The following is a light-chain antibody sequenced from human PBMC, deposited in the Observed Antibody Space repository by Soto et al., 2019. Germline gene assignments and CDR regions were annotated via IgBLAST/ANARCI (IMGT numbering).Light chain of an antibody. J-gene: IGLJ1*01. CDR1: SSDVGGYNY. Sequence: QSVGTQPASVPGSPGQSITISCTGTSSDVGGYNYVSWYQQHPGKAPKLMIYEVSNRPSGVSNRFSGSKSGNTASLTISGLQAEDAADYYCSSYTSSSTLYVFGTGTKVTV. V-gene: IGLV2-14*01. CDR3: SSYTSSSTLYV. CDR2: EVS.